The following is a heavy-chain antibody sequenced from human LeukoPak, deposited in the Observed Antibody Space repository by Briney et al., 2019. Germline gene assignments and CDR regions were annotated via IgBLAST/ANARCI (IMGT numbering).Heavy chain of an antibody. CDR2: INWSGGGT. D-gene: IGHD3-10*01. Sequence: GGSLRLSCAASGFTFDDYGMTWVRQAPGKGLEWVSAINWSGGGTGYADSVKDRFTISRDNAKNSLYLQMHSLRAEDTAFYYCARDRPSGYYFDFWGQGTLVTVSS. CDR3: ARDRPSGYYFDF. CDR1: GFTFDDYG. V-gene: IGHV3-20*04. J-gene: IGHJ4*02.